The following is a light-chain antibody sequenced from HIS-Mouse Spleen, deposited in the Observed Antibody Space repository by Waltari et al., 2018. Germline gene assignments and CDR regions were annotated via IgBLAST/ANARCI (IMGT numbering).Light chain of an antibody. Sequence: SYELTQPPSVSVSPGQXARITXSXXALPKXXXYWYQPKSGQATVLVIYEYRKXPSGXXERXSGSSSGTXXTLTIXXXQVXXXAXYXCXSXDSSGNHRVXXGGTKLT. CDR2: EYR. J-gene: IGLJ2*01. CDR1: ALPKXX. V-gene: IGLV3-10*01. CDR3: XSXDSSGNHRV.